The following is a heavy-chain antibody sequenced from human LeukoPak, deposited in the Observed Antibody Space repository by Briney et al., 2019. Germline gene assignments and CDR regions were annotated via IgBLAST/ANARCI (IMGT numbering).Heavy chain of an antibody. CDR2: ISYDGSNK. Sequence: QSGGSLRLSCAASGFTFSSYAMHWVRQAPGKGLEWVAVISYDGSNKYYADSVKGRFTISRDNSKDTLYLQMNSLRAEDTAVYYCASRRLEGFDYWGQGTLVTVSS. D-gene: IGHD5-24*01. J-gene: IGHJ4*02. CDR3: ASRRLEGFDY. V-gene: IGHV3-30*04. CDR1: GFTFSSYA.